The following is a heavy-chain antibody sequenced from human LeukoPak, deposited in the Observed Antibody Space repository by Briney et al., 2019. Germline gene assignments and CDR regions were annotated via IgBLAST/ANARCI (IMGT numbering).Heavy chain of an antibody. D-gene: IGHD3-3*01. J-gene: IGHJ3*02. CDR1: GGTFSSYA. CDR3: ARVRPATIFGGAFDI. CDR2: IIPIFGTA. V-gene: IGHV1-69*06. Sequence: ASVKVSCKASGGTFSSYAISWVRQAPGQGLEWMGGIIPIFGTANYAQKFQGRVTITADKSTSTAYMELSSLRSEDTAVYYCARVRPATIFGGAFDIWGQGTMVTVSS.